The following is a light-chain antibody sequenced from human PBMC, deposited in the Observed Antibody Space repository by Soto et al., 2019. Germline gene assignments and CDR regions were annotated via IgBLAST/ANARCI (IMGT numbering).Light chain of an antibody. CDR2: GGS. CDR1: QSISADY. CDR3: QYYGSSVFT. V-gene: IGKV3-20*01. J-gene: IGKJ3*01. Sequence: EIVLTQSPGTLSLSPGGRAALSCRASQSISADYLVWYQQKPGQAPRLLIYGGSSRATGIPDRFSGSGSGTDFTLTISRLAPEDVAVYYCQYYGSSVFTFGPGTKVDIK.